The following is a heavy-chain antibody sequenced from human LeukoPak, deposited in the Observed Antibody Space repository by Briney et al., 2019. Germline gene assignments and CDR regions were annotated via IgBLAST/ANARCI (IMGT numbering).Heavy chain of an antibody. CDR3: AKDSNYGSDYYFDY. J-gene: IGHJ4*02. Sequence: PGGSLRLSCAASGFTFSSYAMSWVRQAPGKGLEWDSAISGGGSTTYYADSVKGRFTISRDNSKNTLYLQMSSLRAEDTALYYCAKDSNYGSDYYFDYWGQGTLVTVSS. CDR1: GFTFSSYA. V-gene: IGHV3-23*01. D-gene: IGHD3-10*01. CDR2: ISGGGSTT.